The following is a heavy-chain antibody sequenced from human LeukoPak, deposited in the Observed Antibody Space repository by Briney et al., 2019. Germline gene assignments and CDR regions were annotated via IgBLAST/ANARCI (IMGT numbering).Heavy chain of an antibody. D-gene: IGHD2-21*02. Sequence: SGRSLRLSCAASGFPVNKYEMHWVRQAPGKGLERVSYIDAGATSTNYADSVWGRFTLSRDNAQNSVHLQMNSLRDEDTAVYYCVRGRLLRSTKYFDYWGQGALVTVSS. CDR2: IDAGATST. V-gene: IGHV3-48*03. J-gene: IGHJ4*02. CDR1: GFPVNKYE. CDR3: VRGRLLRSTKYFDY.